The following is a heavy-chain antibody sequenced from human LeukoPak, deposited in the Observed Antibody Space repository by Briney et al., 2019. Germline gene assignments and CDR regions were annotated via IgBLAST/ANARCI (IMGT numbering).Heavy chain of an antibody. V-gene: IGHV4-31*03. J-gene: IGHJ1*01. CDR3: ATAPYSSSWYPPAEYFQH. CDR1: GGSISSGGYY. D-gene: IGHD6-13*01. Sequence: PSETLSLTCTVSGGSISSGGYYWSGIRQHPGKGLEWIGYIYYSGSTYYNPSLKSRVTISVDTSKDQFSLKLSTVTAADTAVYYCATAPYSSSWYPPAEYFQHWGQGTLVTVSS. CDR2: IYYSGST.